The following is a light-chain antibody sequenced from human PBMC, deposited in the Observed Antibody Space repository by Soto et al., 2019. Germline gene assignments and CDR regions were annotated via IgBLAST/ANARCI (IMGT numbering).Light chain of an antibody. V-gene: IGLV2-14*01. CDR3: SSHPNIDTWV. CDR1: RSDVGAYNY. CDR2: EVS. J-gene: IGLJ3*02. Sequence: QSALTQPASVSGSPGQSLTISCTGTRSDVGAYNYVSWYQQYPGKAPKLIIHEVSNRPSGISNRFSGSKSGNTASLTISGLQAEDEADYYCSSHPNIDTWVFGGGTKLTVL.